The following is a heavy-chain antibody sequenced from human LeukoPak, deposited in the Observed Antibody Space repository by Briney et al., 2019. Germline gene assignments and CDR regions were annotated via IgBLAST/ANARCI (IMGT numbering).Heavy chain of an antibody. CDR2: IWNDGSNK. V-gene: IGHV3-33*01. CDR1: GFIFYTYG. CDR3: ATEVKAAAGIDTGSYYYNGMDV. J-gene: IGHJ6*02. Sequence: GGSLRLSCAVSGFIFYTYGIHWVRHAPGKGLEWVAVIWNDGSNKYYADSVKGRFTISRDNSKNTLYLQMNSLRTEDTAVYFCATEVKAAAGIDTGSYYYNGMDVWGQGTTVTVSS. D-gene: IGHD6-13*01.